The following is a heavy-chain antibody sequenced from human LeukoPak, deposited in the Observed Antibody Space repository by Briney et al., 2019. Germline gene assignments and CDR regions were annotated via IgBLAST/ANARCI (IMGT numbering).Heavy chain of an antibody. Sequence: GASVKVSCKVSGYTLTELSMHWVRQAPGKGLEWMGGFDPEDGETIYAQKFQGRVTMTEDTSTDTAYMELSSLRSEDTAVYYCARGYYYDSSGYYWFGSPRSHDAFDIWGQGTVVTVSS. D-gene: IGHD3-22*01. CDR1: GYTLTELS. CDR2: FDPEDGET. V-gene: IGHV1-24*01. CDR3: ARGYYYDSSGYYWFGSPRSHDAFDI. J-gene: IGHJ3*02.